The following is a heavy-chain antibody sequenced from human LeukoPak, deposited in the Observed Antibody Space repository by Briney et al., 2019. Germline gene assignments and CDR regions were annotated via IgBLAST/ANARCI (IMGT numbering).Heavy chain of an antibody. Sequence: GGSLRLSCAASGFTFSSYAMSWVRHAAGKGLEWVSAISGSGGSTYYADSVKGRFTISRDNSKNTLYLQMNSLRAEDTAVYYWAKDYRYGFEEWGQGTLVTVSS. CDR1: GFTFSSYA. CDR3: AKDYRYGFEE. V-gene: IGHV3-23*01. CDR2: ISGSGGST. D-gene: IGHD4-17*01. J-gene: IGHJ4*02.